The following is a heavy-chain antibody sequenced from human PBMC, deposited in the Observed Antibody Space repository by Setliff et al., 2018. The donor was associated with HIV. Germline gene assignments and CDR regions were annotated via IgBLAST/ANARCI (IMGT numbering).Heavy chain of an antibody. CDR1: GYTFTGYY. Sequence: ASVKVSCKASGYTFTGYYMHWVRQAPGQGLEWMGRINPNSGGTKYAQKFQGRVTMTRDTSTSTAYMELRSLRSDDTAVYYCVRDLSAQWELPVYWGQGTLVTVSS. CDR2: INPNSGGT. J-gene: IGHJ4*02. CDR3: VRDLSAQWELPVY. D-gene: IGHD1-26*01. V-gene: IGHV1-2*06.